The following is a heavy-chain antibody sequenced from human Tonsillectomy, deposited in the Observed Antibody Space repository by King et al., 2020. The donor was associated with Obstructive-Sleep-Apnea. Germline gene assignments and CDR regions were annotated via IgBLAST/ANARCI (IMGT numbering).Heavy chain of an antibody. CDR2: IYYSGST. V-gene: IGHV4-31*03. CDR1: GGSISSAAYY. Sequence: VQLQESGPGLVKASQTLSLTCTVSGGSISSAAYYWTWIRQHPGKGLEWIGYIYYSGSTYYNPSLKSRVTISVDTSKNQFSLKLSSVTAADTAVYYCARSYCYDSSGPRGGYYFDYWGQGTLVTVSS. CDR3: ARSYCYDSSGPRGGYYFDY. D-gene: IGHD3-22*01. J-gene: IGHJ4*02.